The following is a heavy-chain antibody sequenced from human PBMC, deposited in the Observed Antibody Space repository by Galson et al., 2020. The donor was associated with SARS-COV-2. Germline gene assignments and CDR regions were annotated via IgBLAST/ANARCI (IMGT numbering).Heavy chain of an antibody. D-gene: IGHD3-10*01. CDR2: IWYDGSNK. V-gene: IGHV3-33*01. CDR3: ARGREYYGSGNRKPEIKYCFDY. Sequence: GGSLRLSCAASGFTFSSYGMHWVRQAPGKGLEWVAVIWYDGSNKYYADSVKGRFTISRDNSKNPLYLQMNSLRAEDTAVYYCARGREYYGSGNRKPEIKYCFDYGGQGTLVTVSS. CDR1: GFTFSSYG. J-gene: IGHJ4*02.